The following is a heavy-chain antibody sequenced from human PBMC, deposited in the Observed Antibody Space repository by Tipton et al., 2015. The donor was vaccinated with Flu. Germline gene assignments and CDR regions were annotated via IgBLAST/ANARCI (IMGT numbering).Heavy chain of an antibody. D-gene: IGHD4-17*01. CDR1: GYTFTGYY. CDR3: ARVEVTTQFVKWFDP. CDR2: INPNSGGT. V-gene: IGHV1-2*02. J-gene: IGHJ5*02. Sequence: QSGAEVKKPGASVKVSCKASGYTFTGYYMHWVRQAPGQGLEWMGWINPNSGGTNYAQKLQGRVTMTTDTSTSTAYMELRSLRSEDTAVYYCARVEVTTQFVKWFDPWGQGTLVTVSS.